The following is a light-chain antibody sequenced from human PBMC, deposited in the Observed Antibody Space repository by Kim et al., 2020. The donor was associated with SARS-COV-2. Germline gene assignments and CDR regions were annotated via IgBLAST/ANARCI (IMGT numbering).Light chain of an antibody. CDR1: CSNIGSNT. CDR3: AAWDDSFVV. CDR2: SNS. J-gene: IGLJ2*01. Sequence: QSVLIQPPSAFGTPGQRVTISCSGSCSNIGSNTVNWYQQLPGTAPKLLIYSNSQRPSGVPDRFSGSKSGTSASLAISGLQSEDEADYYCAAWDDSFVVFGGGTKLTVL. V-gene: IGLV1-44*01.